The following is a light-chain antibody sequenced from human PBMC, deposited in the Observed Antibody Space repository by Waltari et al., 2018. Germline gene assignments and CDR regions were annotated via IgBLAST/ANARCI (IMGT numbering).Light chain of an antibody. CDR2: DAS. CDR3: QQRSSWPPIT. J-gene: IGKJ5*01. CDR1: PSVRSF. Sequence: IVFTQSPVNLVLSPGEQTTLPFRAGPSVRSFLAGFQQKPGQAPRLLIYDASNRATSSPARFSGSGSGTEFTLTISSREPEDFAVYYCQQRSSWPPITFGQGTRLEIK. V-gene: IGKV3-11*01.